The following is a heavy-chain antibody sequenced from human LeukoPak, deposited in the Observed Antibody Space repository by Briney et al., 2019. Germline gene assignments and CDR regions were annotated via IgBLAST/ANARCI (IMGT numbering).Heavy chain of an antibody. Sequence: RSGGSLRLSCAASGFTFSSYAMHWVRQAPGKGLEWVAVISYDGSNKYYADSVKGRFTISRDNSKNTLYLQMNSLRAEDTAVYYCARDPTGYYDTGPFDYWGQGTLVTVSS. CDR2: ISYDGSNK. D-gene: IGHD3-22*01. J-gene: IGHJ4*02. CDR1: GFTFSSYA. CDR3: ARDPTGYYDTGPFDY. V-gene: IGHV3-30-3*01.